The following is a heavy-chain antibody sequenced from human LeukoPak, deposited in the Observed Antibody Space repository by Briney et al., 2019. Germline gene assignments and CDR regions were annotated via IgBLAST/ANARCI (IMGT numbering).Heavy chain of an antibody. J-gene: IGHJ4*02. CDR3: ARAPGYCTTTTCYEVDY. D-gene: IGHD2-2*01. CDR1: GYTFTDYY. Sequence: GASVKVSCKASGYTFTDYYMHWVRQAPGQGLEWMGWINLHRGGTNSAQKFQGRVTMTRDTSISTAYMELSRLRFDDTAVYYCARAPGYCTTTTCYEVDYWGQGTLVTVSS. V-gene: IGHV1-2*02. CDR2: INLHRGGT.